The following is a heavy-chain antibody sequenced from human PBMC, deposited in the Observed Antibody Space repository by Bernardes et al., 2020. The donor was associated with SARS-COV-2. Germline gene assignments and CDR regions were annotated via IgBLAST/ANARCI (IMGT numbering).Heavy chain of an antibody. Sequence: GGSLRLSCAASGFTFSSYWMHWVRQAPGKGLVWVSRINSDGSQIRYADSVKGRFTISRDNAKNTLYLQMNTLRAEDTAVYYCATCSGGSCYHDYYYYGMDVWGQGTTVTVSS. J-gene: IGHJ6*02. CDR2: INSDGSQI. CDR3: ATCSGGSCYHDYYYYGMDV. CDR1: GFTFSSYW. V-gene: IGHV3-74*01. D-gene: IGHD2-15*01.